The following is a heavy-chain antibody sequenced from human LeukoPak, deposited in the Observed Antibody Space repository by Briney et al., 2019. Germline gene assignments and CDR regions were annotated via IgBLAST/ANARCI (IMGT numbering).Heavy chain of an antibody. V-gene: IGHV3-23*01. CDR2: ISGSGGST. CDR1: GFTFSSYG. CDR3: AKDRSGYEVAFDY. Sequence: PGGSLRLSCAASGFTFSSYGMSWVRQAPGKGLEWVSAISGSGGSTYYADSVKGRFTISRDNSKNTLYLQMNSLRAEDTAVYYCAKDRSGYEVAFDYWGQGTLVTVSS. D-gene: IGHD5-12*01. J-gene: IGHJ4*02.